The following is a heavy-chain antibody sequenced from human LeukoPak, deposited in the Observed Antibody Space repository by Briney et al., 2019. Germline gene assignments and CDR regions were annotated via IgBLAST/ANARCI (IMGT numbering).Heavy chain of an antibody. CDR2: IYTSGST. J-gene: IGHJ3*02. D-gene: IGHD1-26*01. V-gene: IGHV4-4*07. CDR3: ARVRSYDAFDM. CDR1: GVSISSYY. Sequence: SETLSLTCTVSGVSISSYYWSWIRQPAGKGLEWIGRIYTSGSTYYNPSLKTRVTMSVDTSKNQFSLKLCSVTAADTAVFYCARVRSYDAFDMWGQGTMVTVSS.